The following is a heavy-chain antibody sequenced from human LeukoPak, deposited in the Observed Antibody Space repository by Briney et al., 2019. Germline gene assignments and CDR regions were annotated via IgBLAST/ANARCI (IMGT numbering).Heavy chain of an antibody. V-gene: IGHV1-46*01. J-gene: IGHJ4*02. CDR2: INPSGGST. Sequence: ASVKVSCKASGYTFTSYAMNWVRQAPGQGLEWMGIINPSGGSTSYAQKFQGRVTMTRDTSTSTVYMELSSLRSEDTAVYYCARDIFGVPTVDYWGQGTLVTVSS. CDR3: ARDIFGVPTVDY. CDR1: GYTFTSYA. D-gene: IGHD3-3*02.